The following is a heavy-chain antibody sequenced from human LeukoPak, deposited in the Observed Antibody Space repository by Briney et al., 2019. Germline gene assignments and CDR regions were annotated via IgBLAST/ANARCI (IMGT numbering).Heavy chain of an antibody. CDR2: ISGGGGSA. CDR1: GFTFSSYA. D-gene: IGHD2-21*01. Sequence: GGSLRLSXAASGFTFSSYAMSWVRQAPGKGLEWVSSISGGGGSAYYAASVKGGFTISRDNSKNTLCLQMNSLRDEDTAVYYCAKDAGLLPDVWGQGTLVTVSS. CDR3: AKDAGLLPDV. J-gene: IGHJ4*02. V-gene: IGHV3-23*01.